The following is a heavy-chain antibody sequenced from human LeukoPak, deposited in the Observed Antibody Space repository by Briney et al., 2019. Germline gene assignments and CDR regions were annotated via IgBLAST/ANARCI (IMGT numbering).Heavy chain of an antibody. CDR1: GGSICSGDYY. V-gene: IGHV4-30-4*08. D-gene: IGHD2-2*01. CDR2: IYYSGST. CDR3: ARAGDIVVVPAARAGNWFDP. J-gene: IGHJ5*02. Sequence: SETLSLTCTVSGGSICSGDYYWSWIRQPPGKGLEWIGYIYYSGSTYYNPSLKSRVTISVDTSKNQFSLKLSSVTAADTAVYYCARAGDIVVVPAARAGNWFDPWGQGTLVTVSS.